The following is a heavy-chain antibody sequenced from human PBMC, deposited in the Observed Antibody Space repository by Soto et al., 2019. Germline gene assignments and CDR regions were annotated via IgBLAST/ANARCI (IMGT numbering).Heavy chain of an antibody. CDR1: GYTFTSYA. Sequence: QVQLVQSGAEEKKPGASVKVSCKASGYTFTSYAMQRVRQAPGQRLEWMGWINAGNGNTKYSQKFQGRVTITRDTSESTAYMELRSLRSEDTAVYYCARSIVVVTALDYWGQGTLVTVSS. D-gene: IGHD2-21*02. CDR3: ARSIVVVTALDY. J-gene: IGHJ4*02. V-gene: IGHV1-3*05. CDR2: INAGNGNT.